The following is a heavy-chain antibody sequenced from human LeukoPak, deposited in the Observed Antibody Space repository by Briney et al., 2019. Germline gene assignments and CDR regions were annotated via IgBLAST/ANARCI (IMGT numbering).Heavy chain of an antibody. D-gene: IGHD1-1*01. CDR3: ARDPLSTNDFDI. CDR1: GGSITNSY. J-gene: IGHJ3*02. Sequence: SETLSLTCTVSGGSITNSYWNWIRQSPVKGLEWIGYINYSGSTNYNPSLNSRVTISIDTSKNQFSLKLTSVTAADTAVYFCARDPLSTNDFDIWGQGTMVTVSS. V-gene: IGHV4-59*01. CDR2: INYSGST.